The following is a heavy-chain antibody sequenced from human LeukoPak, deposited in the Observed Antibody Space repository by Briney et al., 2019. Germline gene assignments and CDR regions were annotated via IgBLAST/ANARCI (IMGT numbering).Heavy chain of an antibody. CDR1: GGSISSYY. J-gene: IGHJ3*01. CDR3: ARGTYYYDISGYEAGDC. D-gene: IGHD3-22*01. CDR2: LYTTGST. V-gene: IGHV4-4*07. Sequence: SSETLSLTCTVSGGSISSYYWSWIRQPAGKGLEWIGRLYTTGSTNYNPSLKSRVTMSVDTSENQFSLKLSSVTAADTAEYYFARGTYYYDISGYEAGDCWGQGTMVTVSS.